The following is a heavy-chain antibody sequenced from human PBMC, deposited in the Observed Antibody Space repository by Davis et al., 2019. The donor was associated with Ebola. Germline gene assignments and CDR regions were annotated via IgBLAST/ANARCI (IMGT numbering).Heavy chain of an antibody. CDR1: GYTFTGHY. J-gene: IGHJ5*02. V-gene: IGHV1-2*02. D-gene: IGHD6-6*01. Sequence: ASVKVSCKASGYTFTGHYMHWVRQAPGQGLEWMGWINPNSGATNYAQKFQGRVTMTRDTSISTAYMELSRLRTDDTAVYYCARGKQLVSGWFDPWGQGTLVTVSS. CDR3: ARGKQLVSGWFDP. CDR2: INPNSGAT.